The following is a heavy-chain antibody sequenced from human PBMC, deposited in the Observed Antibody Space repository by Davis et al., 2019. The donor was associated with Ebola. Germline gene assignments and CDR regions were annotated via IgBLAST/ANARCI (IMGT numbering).Heavy chain of an antibody. CDR1: GFTFSSYW. J-gene: IGHJ4*02. D-gene: IGHD3-9*01. V-gene: IGHV3-7*01. CDR2: IKQDGSEK. CDR3: ARPTYDILTGYLNY. Sequence: GGSLRLSCAASGFTFSSYWMSWVRQAPGKGLEWVANIKQDGSEKYYVDSVKGRFTISRDNAKNSLYLQMNSLRAEDTAVYYCARPTYDILTGYLNYWGQGTLVTVSS.